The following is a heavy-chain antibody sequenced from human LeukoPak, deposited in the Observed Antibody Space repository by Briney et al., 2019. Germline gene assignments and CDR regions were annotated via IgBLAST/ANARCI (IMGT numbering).Heavy chain of an antibody. CDR3: AKDGHRSGWYYFDY. CDR1: GFTFSSYA. D-gene: IGHD6-19*01. V-gene: IGHV3-23*01. J-gene: IGHJ4*02. Sequence: GGSLRLSCVASGFTFSSYAMSWVRQAPGKGLEWVSGISGSGSNTYYADSVKGRFTISRDNSKNTLYLQMTSLRVEDTAVYYCAKDGHRSGWYYFDYWGQGTLVTVSS. CDR2: ISGSGSNT.